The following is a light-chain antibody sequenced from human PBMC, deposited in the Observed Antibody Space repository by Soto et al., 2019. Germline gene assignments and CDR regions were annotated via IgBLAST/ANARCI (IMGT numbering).Light chain of an antibody. CDR3: SSYTGSSTYVV. CDR2: DVS. CDR1: SSDAGGYNY. Sequence: HSALTQPASVSGSPGQSITISCTGTSSDAGGYNYVSWYQQHPGKAPKLMIYDVSNRPSGVSNRFSGSKSGNTASLTISGLQAEDEADYYCSSYTGSSTYVVFGGGTKLTVL. V-gene: IGLV2-14*01. J-gene: IGLJ2*01.